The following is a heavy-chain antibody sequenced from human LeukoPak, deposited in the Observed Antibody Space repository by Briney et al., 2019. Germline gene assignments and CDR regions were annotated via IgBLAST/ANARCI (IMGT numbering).Heavy chain of an antibody. Sequence: SGGSLRLSCAASGFTFSSYAMSWVRQAPGKGLEWVSAISGSGGSTYYADSVKGRFTISRDNSKSTLYLQMNSLRAEDTAVYYCAKDRRERSGYYRYYFGYWGQGTLVTVSS. CDR3: AKDRRERSGYYRYYFGY. CDR2: ISGSGGST. J-gene: IGHJ4*02. D-gene: IGHD3-22*01. V-gene: IGHV3-23*01. CDR1: GFTFSSYA.